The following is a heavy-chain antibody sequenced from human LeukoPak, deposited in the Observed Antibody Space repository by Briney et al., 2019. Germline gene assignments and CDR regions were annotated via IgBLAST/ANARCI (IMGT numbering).Heavy chain of an antibody. CDR3: ARDCSSPSCYNGMDV. CDR2: IYYSGST. V-gene: IGHV4-31*03. D-gene: IGHD2-2*02. Sequence: PSQTLSLTCTVSGGSISSGGYYWSWIRQHPGKGLEWIGYIYYSGSTYYNPSLKSRVTISVDTSKNQFSLKLSSVTAADTAVYYCARDCSSPSCYNGMDVWGQGTTVTVSS. J-gene: IGHJ6*02. CDR1: GGSISSGGYY.